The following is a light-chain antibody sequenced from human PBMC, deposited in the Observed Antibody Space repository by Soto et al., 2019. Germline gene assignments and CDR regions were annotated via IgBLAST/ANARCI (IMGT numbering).Light chain of an antibody. Sequence: EIVLTQSPGILSLSPGERATLSCRASQSVSSAYLAWYQQKPGQAPRPLIYDVSSRATGVPDRFSGSGSATDFTLTIRRLEPEDFAVDYCQQYGRSPTFGQGTRLEIK. J-gene: IGKJ5*01. CDR1: QSVSSAY. V-gene: IGKV3-20*01. CDR2: DVS. CDR3: QQYGRSPT.